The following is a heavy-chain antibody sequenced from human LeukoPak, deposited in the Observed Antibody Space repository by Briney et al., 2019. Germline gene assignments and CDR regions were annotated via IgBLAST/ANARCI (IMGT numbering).Heavy chain of an antibody. CDR2: IYYTGST. CDR3: ARDVDSWFDP. J-gene: IGHJ5*02. Sequence: SETLSLTCIVSGDSISSSTYYWGWIRQPPGKGLEWIGSIYYTGSTYYNPSLKSRVTVSVDTSKNQFSLKLRSVTAADTAVYYCARDVDSWFDPWGQGTLVIVSS. V-gene: IGHV4-39*07. CDR1: GDSISSSTYY.